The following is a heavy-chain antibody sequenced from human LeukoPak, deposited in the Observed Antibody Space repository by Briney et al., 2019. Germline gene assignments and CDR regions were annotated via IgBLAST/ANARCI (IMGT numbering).Heavy chain of an antibody. CDR1: GFTVSSNY. CDR3: ARDRSSVWGLGY. CDR2: IYSGGST. D-gene: IGHD6-19*01. V-gene: IGHV3-53*01. J-gene: IGHJ4*02. Sequence: PGGSLRLSCAASGFTVSSNYMSWVRQAPGKGLEWVSVIYSGGSTYCADSVKGRFTISRDNSKNTLYLQMNSLRAEDTAVYYCARDRSSVWGLGYWGQGTLVTVSS.